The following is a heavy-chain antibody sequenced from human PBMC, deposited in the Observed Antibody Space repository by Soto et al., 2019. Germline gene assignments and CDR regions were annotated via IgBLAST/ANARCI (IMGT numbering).Heavy chain of an antibody. V-gene: IGHV4-30-4*01. CDR1: GGSISSGDNY. CDR3: ARGPVVVVSAPYYFDY. Sequence: SETLSLTCTVSGGSISSGDNYWVCMREPPGKGLELIGNTYYSGSTYYNPSLKSRVSISVDTSRDQFSLKLSSVTAADTAVYYCARGPVVVVSAPYYFDYWGQGTRVTVSS. CDR2: TYYSGST. J-gene: IGHJ4*02. D-gene: IGHD2-21*01.